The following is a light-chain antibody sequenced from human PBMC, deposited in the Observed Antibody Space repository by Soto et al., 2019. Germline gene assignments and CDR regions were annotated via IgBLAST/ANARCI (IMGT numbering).Light chain of an antibody. V-gene: IGKV3-20*01. Sequence: EIVLTQSPGTLSLSPVERATLSCRASQSVSSSYLAWYQQNPGQAPRLLIDGASSRATGIPDRFSGSGSGTDFTLTISRLEPEDFAVYYCQQYGSSPTFGQGTKVDSK. CDR3: QQYGSSPT. J-gene: IGKJ1*01. CDR1: QSVSSSY. CDR2: GAS.